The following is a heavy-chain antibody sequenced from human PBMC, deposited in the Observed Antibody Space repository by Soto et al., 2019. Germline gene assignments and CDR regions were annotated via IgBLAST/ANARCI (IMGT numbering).Heavy chain of an antibody. CDR1: GYTFTSYA. D-gene: IGHD6-19*01. V-gene: IGHV1-3*01. J-gene: IGHJ5*02. CDR2: INAGNGNT. CDR3: ARGGVAGRGWFDP. Sequence: QVQLVQSGAEVKKPGASVKVSCKASGYTFTSYAMHWVRQAPGQRLEWMGWINAGNGNTKYSQKFQGRVTITRDTSASTAYMALSSLRSEDTAVYYCARGGVAGRGWFDPWGQGTLVTVSS.